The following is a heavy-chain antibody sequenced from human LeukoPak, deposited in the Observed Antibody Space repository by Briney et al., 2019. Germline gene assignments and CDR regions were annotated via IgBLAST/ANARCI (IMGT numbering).Heavy chain of an antibody. CDR3: EAICSSTSCSSFDY. D-gene: IGHD2-2*01. CDR2: ISYDGSNK. Sequence: GGSLRLSCTASGFTFSSYGMHWVRQAPGKGLEWVAVISYDGSNKYYADSVKGRFTISRDNSKNTLYLQMNSPRAEDTAVYYCEAICSSTSCSSFDYWGQGTLVTVSS. V-gene: IGHV3-30*03. CDR1: GFTFSSYG. J-gene: IGHJ4*02.